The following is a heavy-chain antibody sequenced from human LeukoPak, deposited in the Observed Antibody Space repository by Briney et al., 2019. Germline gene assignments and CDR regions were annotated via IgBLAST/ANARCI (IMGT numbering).Heavy chain of an antibody. CDR2: INSGSSTM. CDR1: GFTFSRYG. V-gene: IGHV3-48*02. J-gene: IGHJ6*02. Sequence: GGSLRLSCAASGFTFSRYGMHWVRQAPGKGLEWVSYINSGSSTMYYADSVKGRFTISRDNGKTSLYLQMNSLRDEDTAVYYCARVIAVVRGGGLSYYYAMDVWGQGTTVTVSS. CDR3: ARVIAVVRGGGLSYYYAMDV. D-gene: IGHD3-10*01.